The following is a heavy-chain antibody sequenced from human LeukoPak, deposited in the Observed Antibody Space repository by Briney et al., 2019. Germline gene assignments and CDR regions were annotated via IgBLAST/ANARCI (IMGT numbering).Heavy chain of an antibody. D-gene: IGHD1-26*01. J-gene: IGHJ4*02. CDR3: AREEEAEGALGY. CDR1: GGSISSGDYY. Sequence: SQTLSLTCTVSGGSISSGDYYWSWIRQPPGKGLEWIGYIYYSGSTYYNPSLKSRVTISVDTSKNQFSLKLSSVTAADTAVYYCAREEEAEGALGYWGQGTLVTVSS. CDR2: IYYSGST. V-gene: IGHV4-30-4*01.